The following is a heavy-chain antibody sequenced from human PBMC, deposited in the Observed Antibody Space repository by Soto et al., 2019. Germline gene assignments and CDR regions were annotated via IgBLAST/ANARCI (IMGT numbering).Heavy chain of an antibody. CDR1: GFSFNTRGVG. CDR2: IYWDNDR. J-gene: IGHJ4*02. Sequence: QITLKESGPSLIKPTQTLALTCTFSGFSFNTRGVGVAWIRQPPGKTLEWLAVIYWDNDRRYRPSLTDRLSITKDMSTKQVVLTMTNVVPVDTGTYYCAHLVPGPLSFAYWGQGALVTVSS. D-gene: IGHD6-19*01. V-gene: IGHV2-5*02. CDR3: AHLVPGPLSFAY.